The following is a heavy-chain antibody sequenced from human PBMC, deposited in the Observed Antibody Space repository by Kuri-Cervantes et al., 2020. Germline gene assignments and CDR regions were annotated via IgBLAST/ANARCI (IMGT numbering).Heavy chain of an antibody. CDR2: ISYDGSNK. CDR1: GFTFSSYA. Sequence: GGSLRLSCAASGFTFSSYAMHWVRQAPGKGLEWVAVISYDGSNKYYADSVKGRFTISRDNAKNSLYLQMHSLRAEDTAVYYCARAPGDWGQGTLVTVSS. D-gene: IGHD3-10*01. CDR3: ARAPGD. J-gene: IGHJ4*02. V-gene: IGHV3-30-3*01.